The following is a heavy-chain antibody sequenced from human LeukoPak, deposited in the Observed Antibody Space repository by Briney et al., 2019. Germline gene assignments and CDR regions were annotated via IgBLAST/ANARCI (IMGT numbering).Heavy chain of an antibody. V-gene: IGHV3-11*05. CDR3: ARGRFDRSGSNWFDP. CDR2: ISSSTVHT. J-gene: IGHJ5*02. CDR1: GFTFSDYY. D-gene: IGHD3-22*01. Sequence: PGGSLTLSCAASGFTFSDYYMSSVRQPPGKGLEWISYISSSTVHTTYADSVKGRFTISRDNAKNSLFLQMNSLRAEDTAVYYCARGRFDRSGSNWFDPWGQGTLVTVSS.